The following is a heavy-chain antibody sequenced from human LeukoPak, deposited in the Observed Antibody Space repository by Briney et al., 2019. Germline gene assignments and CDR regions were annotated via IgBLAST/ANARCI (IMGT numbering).Heavy chain of an antibody. CDR2: VSYDGSIK. J-gene: IGHJ3*02. D-gene: IGHD1-26*01. CDR1: GFTFSYNT. Sequence: GGSLRLSCAASGFTFSYNTMHWVRRTPGKGLEWVVLVSYDGSIKRYADSVKGRFTISRDNPNNILYLQMDSLRAEDTAVYYCARDGKGGATDAFDIWGQGKMVTVSS. CDR3: ARDGKGGATDAFDI. V-gene: IGHV3-30-3*01.